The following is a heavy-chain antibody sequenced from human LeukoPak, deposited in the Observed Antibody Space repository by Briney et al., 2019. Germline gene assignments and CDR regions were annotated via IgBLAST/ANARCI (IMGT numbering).Heavy chain of an antibody. Sequence: GGSLRLSCAASGFTFSRYWMSWVRQAPGKGLEWVATIKQDGSEKYYVDSVKGQFTISRDNAKNSLSLQMNSLRAEDTAVYYCARSGLRYFDCPDYWGQGALVTVSS. CDR1: GFTFSRYW. CDR3: ARSGLRYFDCPDY. V-gene: IGHV3-7*05. D-gene: IGHD3-9*01. CDR2: IKQDGSEK. J-gene: IGHJ4*02.